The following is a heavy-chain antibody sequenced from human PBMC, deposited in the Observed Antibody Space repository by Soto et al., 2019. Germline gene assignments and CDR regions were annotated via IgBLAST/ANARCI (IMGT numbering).Heavy chain of an antibody. CDR3: AREVWGGYCSGGSCYDDY. D-gene: IGHD2-15*01. Sequence: EVQLVESGGGLVQPGGSLRLSCAASGFTFSSYSMNWVRQAPGKGLEWVSYISSSSSTIYYADSVKGRFTISRDNAKNSLYLQMNSLRAEDTAVYYCAREVWGGYCSGGSCYDDYWGQGPLVTVSA. J-gene: IGHJ4*02. V-gene: IGHV3-48*01. CDR2: ISSSSSTI. CDR1: GFTFSSYS.